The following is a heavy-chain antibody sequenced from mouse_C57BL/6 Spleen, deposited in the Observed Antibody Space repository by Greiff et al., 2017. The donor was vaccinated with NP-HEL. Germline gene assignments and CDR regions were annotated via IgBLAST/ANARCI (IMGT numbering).Heavy chain of an antibody. Sequence: QVQLQQPGAELVMPGASVKLSCKASGYTFTSYWMHWVKQRPGQGLEWIGEIDPSDSYPNYNQKFKGKSTLTVDKSSSTAYTQLSSLTSEDSAVYYCARGYYGSSYGDYWGQGTTLTVSS. V-gene: IGHV1-69*01. CDR1: GYTFTSYW. CDR2: IDPSDSYP. D-gene: IGHD1-1*01. CDR3: ARGYYGSSYGDY. J-gene: IGHJ2*01.